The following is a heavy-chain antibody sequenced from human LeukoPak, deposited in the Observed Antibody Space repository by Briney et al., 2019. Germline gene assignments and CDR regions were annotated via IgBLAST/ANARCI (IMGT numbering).Heavy chain of an antibody. D-gene: IGHD2-8*02. J-gene: IGHJ4*02. CDR1: GFTFSSYG. V-gene: IGHV3-74*01. CDR2: INTDGSST. Sequence: GGSLRLSCAASGFTFSSYGMHWVRQAPGTGLVWVSRINTDGSSTIYAESVKGRFTISRDNAKNTLYLQMNSLRAEDTAVYYCARGRTGYYFDYWGQGSLVTVSS. CDR3: ARGRTGYYFDY.